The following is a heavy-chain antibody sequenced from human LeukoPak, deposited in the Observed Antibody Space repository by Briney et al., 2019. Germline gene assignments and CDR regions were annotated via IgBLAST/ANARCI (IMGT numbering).Heavy chain of an antibody. D-gene: IGHD3-16*02. Sequence: GASVKVSCKASGYTFTGYYMHWVRQAPGQGLEWMGWINPNSGGTNYAQKFQGRVTMTRDTSISTAYMELSRLRSDDTAVCYCARSPYYDYVWGSYPLEAWGQGTLVTVSS. CDR2: INPNSGGT. J-gene: IGHJ5*02. CDR3: ARSPYYDYVWGSYPLEA. V-gene: IGHV1-2*02. CDR1: GYTFTGYY.